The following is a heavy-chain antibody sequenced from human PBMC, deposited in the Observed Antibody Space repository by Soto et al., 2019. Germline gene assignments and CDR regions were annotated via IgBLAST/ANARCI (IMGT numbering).Heavy chain of an antibody. V-gene: IGHV4-34*01. Sequence: SETLSLTCAVSGGSFSGYYWSWIRQPPGKGLEWIGEINHSGSTNYNPSLKSRVTISVDTSMNQFSLKLSSVTAADMSVYYCARMSTDFWSGFLFDPWGQGTLVTVSS. CDR2: INHSGST. J-gene: IGHJ5*02. CDR3: ARMSTDFWSGFLFDP. CDR1: GGSFSGYY. D-gene: IGHD3-3*01.